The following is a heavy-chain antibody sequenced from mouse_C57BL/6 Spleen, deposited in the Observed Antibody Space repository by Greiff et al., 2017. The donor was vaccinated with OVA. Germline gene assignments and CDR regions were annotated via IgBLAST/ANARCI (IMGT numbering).Heavy chain of an antibody. CDR1: GFNITDYY. J-gene: IGHJ4*01. Sequence: VQLQQSGAELVKPGASVKLSCTASGFNITDYYMHWVKQRTEQGLEWIGRIDPEDGETKYAPKFQGKATITADTSSNTAYLQLSSLTSEDTAVYYCARLTSEAMDYWGQGTSVTVSS. V-gene: IGHV14-2*01. CDR2: IDPEDGET. D-gene: IGHD3-1*01. CDR3: ARLTSEAMDY.